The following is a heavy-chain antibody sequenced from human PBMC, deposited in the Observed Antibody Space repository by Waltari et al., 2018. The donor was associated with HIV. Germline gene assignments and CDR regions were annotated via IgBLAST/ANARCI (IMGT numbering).Heavy chain of an antibody. V-gene: IGHV3-33*01. CDR1: GFPFSSYG. J-gene: IGHJ6*02. D-gene: IGHD1-26*01. CDR2: IWYDGSNK. Sequence: QVQLVESGGGVVQPGRSLRSSCAAAGFPFSSYGMHWVRQAPGQGLEWVAVIWYDGSNKYYADSVKGRVTISRDNSKNTLYLQMNSLRAEDTAVYYCAGWELLTAADYYYYGMDVWGQGTTVTVSS. CDR3: AGWELLTAADYYYYGMDV.